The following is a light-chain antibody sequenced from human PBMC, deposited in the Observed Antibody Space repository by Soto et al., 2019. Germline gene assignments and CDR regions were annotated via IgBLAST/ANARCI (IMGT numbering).Light chain of an antibody. V-gene: IGKV3-11*01. Sequence: EIVLTQSPATLSLSPGERATLSCRASQSVSSYLAWYQQKPGQAPRLLIYDASNRATGIPARFSGSGSGTDFTLTISSLEPEDFAVYCCQQRSNWPPGALTFGGGTKVDIK. CDR3: QQRSNWPPGALT. CDR1: QSVSSY. CDR2: DAS. J-gene: IGKJ4*01.